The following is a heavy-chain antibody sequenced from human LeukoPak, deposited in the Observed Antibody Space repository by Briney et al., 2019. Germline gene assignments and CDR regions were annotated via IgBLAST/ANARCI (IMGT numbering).Heavy chain of an antibody. J-gene: IGHJ3*02. CDR2: INPNSGGT. D-gene: IGHD3-22*01. CDR3: ARVAYYYDSSGHDAFDI. Sequence: ASVKVPCKASGYTFTGYYTHWVRQAPGQGLEWMGWINPNSGGTNYAQKFQGRVTMTRDTSISTAYMELSRLRSDDTAVYYCARVAYYYDSSGHDAFDIWGQGTMVTVSS. V-gene: IGHV1-2*02. CDR1: GYTFTGYY.